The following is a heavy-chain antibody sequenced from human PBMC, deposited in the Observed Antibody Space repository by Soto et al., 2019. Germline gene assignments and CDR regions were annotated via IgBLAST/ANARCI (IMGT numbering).Heavy chain of an antibody. CDR3: ARDGDTTYYYGMDV. Sequence: QVQLVQYGAEVKKPGASVKVSCKASGYSCTSYGISWVRQAHGQGLEWMGWISAYNGDTNYAQKLQGRVTMTTDTSTSTAYMEPRSLRSDDTAVYYCARDGDTTYYYGMDVWGQGTTVTVSS. J-gene: IGHJ6*02. CDR2: ISAYNGDT. CDR1: GYSCTSYG. D-gene: IGHD5-18*01. V-gene: IGHV1-18*01.